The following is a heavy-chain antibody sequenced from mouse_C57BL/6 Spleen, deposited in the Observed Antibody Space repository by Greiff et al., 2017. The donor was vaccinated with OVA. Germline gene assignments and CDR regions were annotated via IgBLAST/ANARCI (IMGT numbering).Heavy chain of an antibody. CDR3: ARKIRYGGGFAY. Sequence: VQLQQSGTELVKPGASVKLSCKASGYTFTSYWMHWVKQRPGQGLEWIGNINPSNGGTNYNEKFKSKATLTVDKSSSTAYMQLSSLTSEDSAVYYCARKIRYGGGFAYWGQGTLVTVSA. D-gene: IGHD1-1*01. V-gene: IGHV1-53*01. J-gene: IGHJ3*01. CDR1: GYTFTSYW. CDR2: INPSNGGT.